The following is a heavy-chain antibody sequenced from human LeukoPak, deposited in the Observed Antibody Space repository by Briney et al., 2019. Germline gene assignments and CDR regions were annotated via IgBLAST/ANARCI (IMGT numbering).Heavy chain of an antibody. V-gene: IGHV4-39*07. J-gene: IGHJ4*02. CDR2: IYYSGST. D-gene: IGHD3-22*01. CDR3: ARLKSDSSGYYRDYYFDY. Sequence: SETLSLTCTVSGGSISSSYSYWGWIRQPPGKGLEWIGNIYYSGSTYYSPSLTSRVTVSVDTSKNQFSLKLSSVTAADTAVYYCARLKSDSSGYYRDYYFDYWGQGTLVTVSS. CDR1: GGSISSSYSY.